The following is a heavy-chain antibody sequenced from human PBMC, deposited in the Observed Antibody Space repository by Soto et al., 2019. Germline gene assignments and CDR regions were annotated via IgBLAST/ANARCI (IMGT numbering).Heavy chain of an antibody. CDR2: IIPILGTT. CDR1: GGTFSSYA. D-gene: IGHD2-15*01. CDR3: ARDPLNCSGGSCYYYNYGMDV. V-gene: IGHV1-69*13. J-gene: IGHJ6*02. Sequence: SVKVSCKASGGTFSSYAISWVRQAPGQGLEWMGGIIPILGTTNYAQKFQGRVTITADESTSTAYMELSSLRSEDTAVYYCARDPLNCSGGSCYYYNYGMDVWG.